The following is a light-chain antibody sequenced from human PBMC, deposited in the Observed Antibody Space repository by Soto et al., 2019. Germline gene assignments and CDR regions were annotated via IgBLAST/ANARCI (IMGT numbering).Light chain of an antibody. Sequence: EIVITQSRAALSVSPGERATFSCRASQSVSTHLAWYQQTTGQAPRLLIYGAATRATGIPSRFSGGGSGTEFHLTLSGRQSEAFTVYYWQQLSNWPREKLTFGGGTKVDI. J-gene: IGKJ4*01. CDR3: QQLSNWPREKLT. CDR2: GAA. V-gene: IGKV3-15*01. CDR1: QSVSTH.